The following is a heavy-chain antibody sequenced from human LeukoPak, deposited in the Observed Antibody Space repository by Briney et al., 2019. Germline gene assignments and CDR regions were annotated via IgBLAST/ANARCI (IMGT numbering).Heavy chain of an antibody. D-gene: IGHD1-26*01. V-gene: IGHV3-21*01. CDR3: ARGWSYYQEMFDY. CDR1: GFTFSSYS. CDR2: ISSSSSYI. Sequence: GGSLRLSCAASGFTFSSYSMNWVRQAPGKGLEWVSSISSSSSYIYYADSVKGRFTISRDNAKNSLYLQMNSLRAEDTAVYYCARGWSYYQEMFDYWGQGTLVTVSS. J-gene: IGHJ4*02.